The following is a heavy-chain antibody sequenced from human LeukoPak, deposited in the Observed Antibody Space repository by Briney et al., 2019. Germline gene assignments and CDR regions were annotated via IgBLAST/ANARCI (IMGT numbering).Heavy chain of an antibody. J-gene: IGHJ5*02. Sequence: PSETLSLTCTVYGGSFSGYYWSWIRQPPGKGLEWIGEINHSGSTNYNPSLKSRVTISVDTSKNQFSLKLGSVTAADTAVYYCARSRLGIVGATRYNWFDPWGQGTLVTVSS. D-gene: IGHD1-26*01. CDR2: INHSGST. CDR3: ARSRLGIVGATRYNWFDP. V-gene: IGHV4-34*01. CDR1: GGSFSGYY.